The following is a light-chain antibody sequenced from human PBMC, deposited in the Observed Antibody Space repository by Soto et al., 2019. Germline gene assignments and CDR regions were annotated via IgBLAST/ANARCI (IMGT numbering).Light chain of an antibody. CDR2: AAS. CDR1: QGIRND. CDR3: QQYNTFWT. V-gene: IGKV1-6*02. J-gene: IGKJ1*01. Sequence: AIQVTQSPSSLSASVGDRVTITCRASQGIRNDLSWYQQKPGKAPKLLIYAASSLQSGVPSRFSGSGSGTEFTLTISSLQPDDFATYYCQQYNTFWTFGQGTKVDIK.